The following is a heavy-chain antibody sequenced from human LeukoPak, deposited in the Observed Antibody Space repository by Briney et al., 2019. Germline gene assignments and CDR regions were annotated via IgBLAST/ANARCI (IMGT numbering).Heavy chain of an antibody. CDR3: ARDEGKRVAGTRSYYYYGMDV. D-gene: IGHD6-19*01. Sequence: PSETLSLTCTVSGGSVSSGSYYWSWIRQPPGKGLEWIGYIYYSGSTNYNPSLKSRVTISVDTSKNQFSLKLSSVTAADTAVYYCARDEGKRVAGTRSYYYYGMDVWGKGTTVTVSS. V-gene: IGHV4-61*01. CDR2: IYYSGST. CDR1: GGSVSSGSYY. J-gene: IGHJ6*04.